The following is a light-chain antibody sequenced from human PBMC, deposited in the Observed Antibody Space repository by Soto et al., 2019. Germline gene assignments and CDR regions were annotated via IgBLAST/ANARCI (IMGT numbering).Light chain of an antibody. Sequence: QSVLTQPPSASGTPGQRVTISCSGGNSNIGSNIVNWYQQVPGTAPKFLIHSDNQRPSGVPDRFSGSKSGTSASLAISGLQSEDEADYYCATWDDSLNGFVFGPGTKLTVL. V-gene: IGLV1-44*01. CDR2: SDN. J-gene: IGLJ1*01. CDR3: ATWDDSLNGFV. CDR1: NSNIGSNI.